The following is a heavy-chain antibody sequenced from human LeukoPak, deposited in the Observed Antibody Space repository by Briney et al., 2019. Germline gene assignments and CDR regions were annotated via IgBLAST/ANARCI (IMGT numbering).Heavy chain of an antibody. CDR2: IYTSGST. CDR1: GGSISGYY. J-gene: IGHJ3*02. V-gene: IGHV4-4*07. D-gene: IGHD6-19*01. Sequence: SETLSLTCTVSGGSISGYYWSWIRQPAGKGLEWIGRIYTSGSTNYNPSLKSRVTMSVDTSKNQFSLKLSSVTAADTAVYYCAGPPGYSSGWADAFDIWGKGTMVTVSS. CDR3: AGPPGYSSGWADAFDI.